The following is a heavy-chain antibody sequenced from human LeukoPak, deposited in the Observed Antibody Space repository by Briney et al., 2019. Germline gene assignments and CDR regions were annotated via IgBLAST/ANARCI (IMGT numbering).Heavy chain of an antibody. Sequence: SEIPSLTRTVSGGSISSYYWSWIRQPPGKGLEWIGYIYYSGSTNYNPSLKSRVTISVDTSKNQFSLKLSSVTAADTAVYYCARGAPYMDVWGKGTTVTVSS. J-gene: IGHJ6*03. CDR2: IYYSGST. CDR3: ARGAPYMDV. V-gene: IGHV4-59*01. CDR1: GGSISSYY.